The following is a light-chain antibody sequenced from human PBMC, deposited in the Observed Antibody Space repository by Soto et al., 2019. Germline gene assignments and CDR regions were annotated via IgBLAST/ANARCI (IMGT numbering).Light chain of an antibody. J-gene: IGKJ2*01. CDR1: QSVSSRY. CDR3: QQYGSSPPYT. CDR2: GAS. Sequence: EIVWTQAPGTLSLSPGERATLSCRASQSVSSRYLAWYQQKPGQAPRLLIYGASSRATGIPDRFSGSGSGTDFTLTISRLEPEDFAVYYCQQYGSSPPYTFGQGTKLQIK. V-gene: IGKV3-20*01.